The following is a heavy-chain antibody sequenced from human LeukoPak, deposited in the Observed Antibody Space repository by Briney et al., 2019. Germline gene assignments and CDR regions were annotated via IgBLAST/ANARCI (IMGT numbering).Heavy chain of an antibody. V-gene: IGHV4-59*01. J-gene: IGHJ4*02. CDR3: ARERAVTTYYYFDY. CDR2: IYYSGST. Sequence: PSETLSLTCTVSGGSISSYYWSWIRQPPGKGLEGIGYIYYSGSTNYNPYLQSRVTISVDTSMNQFSLKLSSVTAADTAVYYCARERAVTTYYYFDYWGQGTLVTVSS. D-gene: IGHD4-17*01. CDR1: GGSISSYY.